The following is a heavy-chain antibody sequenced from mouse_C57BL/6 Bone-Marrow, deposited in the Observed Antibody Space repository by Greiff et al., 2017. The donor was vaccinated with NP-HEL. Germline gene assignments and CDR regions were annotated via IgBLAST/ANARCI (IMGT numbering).Heavy chain of an antibody. V-gene: IGHV5-4*03. CDR3: ARLRPPY. CDR2: ISDGGSYT. J-gene: IGHJ4*01. Sequence: EVKLVESGGGLVKPGGSLKLSCAASGFTFSSYAMSWVRQTPEKRLEWVATISDGGSYTYYPDNVKGRFTISRDNAKNNLYLQMSHLKSEDTAMYYCARLRPPYWGQGTSVTVSS. D-gene: IGHD1-1*01. CDR1: GFTFSSYA.